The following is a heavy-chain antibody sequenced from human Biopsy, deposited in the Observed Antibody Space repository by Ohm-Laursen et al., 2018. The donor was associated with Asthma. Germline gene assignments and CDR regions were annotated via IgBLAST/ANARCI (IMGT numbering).Heavy chain of an antibody. V-gene: IGHV3-30*18. Sequence: SLRLSCAASGFTFSNYGMHWVRQAPGKGLEWGAVISFDGSNKDFADSVKGRFTISRDNSRNTLHLQMNSLRAEDTAVYYCAKDVFPGWELRRGPDYWGQGTLVTVSS. CDR2: ISFDGSNK. J-gene: IGHJ4*02. CDR3: AKDVFPGWELRRGPDY. CDR1: GFTFSNYG. D-gene: IGHD1-26*01.